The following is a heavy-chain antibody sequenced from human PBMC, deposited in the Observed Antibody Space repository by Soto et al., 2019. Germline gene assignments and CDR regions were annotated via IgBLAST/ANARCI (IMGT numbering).Heavy chain of an antibody. D-gene: IGHD6-19*01. Sequence: SETLSLTCAVYGGSFSGYYWSWIRQPPGKGLEWIGEINHSGSTNYNPSLKSRVTISVDTSKNQFSLKLSSVTAADTAVYYCARVLWLVGPNGYFDLWGRGTLVTVSS. J-gene: IGHJ2*01. CDR1: GGSFSGYY. CDR2: INHSGST. CDR3: ARVLWLVGPNGYFDL. V-gene: IGHV4-34*01.